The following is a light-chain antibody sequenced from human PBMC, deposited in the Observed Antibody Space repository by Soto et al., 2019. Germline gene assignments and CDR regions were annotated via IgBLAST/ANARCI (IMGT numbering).Light chain of an antibody. Sequence: AIQMTQSPSSLSAFVGDRVTITCRASQGIRNDLGWFRQRPGKAPELLIYGASSLQSGVPSRFSGSGSGTDFTLTISSLQPEDFATYYCLQDYNSPFTFGPGTKVEI. CDR2: GAS. CDR3: LQDYNSPFT. V-gene: IGKV1-6*01. CDR1: QGIRND. J-gene: IGKJ3*01.